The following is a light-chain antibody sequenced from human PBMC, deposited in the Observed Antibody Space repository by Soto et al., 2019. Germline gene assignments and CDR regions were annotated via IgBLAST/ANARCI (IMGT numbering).Light chain of an antibody. CDR1: SSDVGGYDY. J-gene: IGLJ1*01. CDR2: DGS. V-gene: IGLV2-14*01. Sequence: QSALTQPASESGSPGQSITISCTGSSSDVGGYDYVSWYQQHPGKPRKLMIYDGSNRPSGVSDRFSGSKSGNTASLTSSGLQSEDEADYYCSSYTGSSTSGVFGTGTKLTVL. CDR3: SSYTGSSTSGV.